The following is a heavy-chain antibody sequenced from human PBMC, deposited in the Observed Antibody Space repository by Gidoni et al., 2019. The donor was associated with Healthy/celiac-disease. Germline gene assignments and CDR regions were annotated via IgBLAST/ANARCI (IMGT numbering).Heavy chain of an antibody. CDR2: IYYSGST. CDR1: GGSISSSSYY. CDR3: ARAYTPRGAMVDY. J-gene: IGHJ4*02. D-gene: IGHD3-16*01. Sequence: QLQLQESGPGLVKPSETLSLTCTVSGGSISSSSYYWGWIRQPPGKGLEWIGSIYYSGSTYYNPSLKSRVTISVDTSKNQFSLKLSSVTAADTAVYYCARAYTPRGAMVDYWGQGTLVTVSS. V-gene: IGHV4-39*01.